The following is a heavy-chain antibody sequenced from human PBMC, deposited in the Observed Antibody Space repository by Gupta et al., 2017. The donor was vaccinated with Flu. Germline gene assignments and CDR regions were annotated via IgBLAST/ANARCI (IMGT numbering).Heavy chain of an antibody. CDR2: INSDGVST. Sequence: EVQLVASGGGLVQPGGSLRLSCAASGFTFSSYWMHWFRQAPGKGLVWVSRINSDGVSTSYADSVKGRFTISRDNAKNTLYLQMNSLRAEDTAVYYCARALAVAGTGGHYWGQGTLVTVSS. J-gene: IGHJ4*02. D-gene: IGHD6-19*01. CDR1: GFTFSSYW. CDR3: ARALAVAGTGGHY. V-gene: IGHV3-74*01.